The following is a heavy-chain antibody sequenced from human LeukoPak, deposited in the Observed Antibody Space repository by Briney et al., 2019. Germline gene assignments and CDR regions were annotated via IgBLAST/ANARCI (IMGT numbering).Heavy chain of an antibody. Sequence: GGSLRLSCAASGFTFSSYSMNWVRQAPGKGLEWVSCISSSSSTIYYADSVKGRFTISRDNAKNSLYLQMHSLRDEDTAVYYCARDYTYRSSSIIDYWGQGTLVTVSS. CDR2: ISSSSSTI. D-gene: IGHD6-6*01. CDR1: GFTFSSYS. J-gene: IGHJ4*02. CDR3: ARDYTYRSSSIIDY. V-gene: IGHV3-48*02.